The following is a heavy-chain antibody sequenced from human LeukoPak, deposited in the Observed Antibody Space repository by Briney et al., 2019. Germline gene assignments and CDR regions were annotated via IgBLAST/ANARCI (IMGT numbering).Heavy chain of an antibody. V-gene: IGHV4-30-2*01. Sequence: SQTLSLTCTVSGGSISSGGYYWSWIRQPPGKGLEWIGYIYHSGSTYYNPSLKSRVTISVDRSKNQFSLKLSSVTAGDTAVYYCARVSFGYSSSFAFDYWGQGTLVTVSS. CDR1: GGSISSGGYY. D-gene: IGHD6-6*01. J-gene: IGHJ4*02. CDR2: IYHSGST. CDR3: ARVSFGYSSSFAFDY.